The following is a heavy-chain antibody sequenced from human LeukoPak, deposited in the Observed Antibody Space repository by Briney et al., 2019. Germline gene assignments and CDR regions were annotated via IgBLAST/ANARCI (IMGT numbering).Heavy chain of an antibody. CDR3: AKEERFFDWLTIDY. Sequence: GGSLRLSCAASGFTFSSYWMSWVRQAPGKGLEWVANIKQDGSEKYYVDSVKGRFTISRDNAKNSLYLQMNSLRAEDTAVYYCAKEERFFDWLTIDYWGQGTLVTVSS. CDR1: GFTFSSYW. J-gene: IGHJ4*02. CDR2: IKQDGSEK. V-gene: IGHV3-7*03. D-gene: IGHD3-9*01.